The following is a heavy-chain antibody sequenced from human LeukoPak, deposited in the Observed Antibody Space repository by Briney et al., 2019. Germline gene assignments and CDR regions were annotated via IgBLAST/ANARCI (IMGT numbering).Heavy chain of an antibody. CDR3: HVNGGDTAMVTSDY. J-gene: IGHJ4*02. V-gene: IGHV3-30*03. D-gene: IGHD5-18*01. Sequence: GGSLRLSCAASGFTFSSYGMHWVRQAPGKGLEWVAVISYDGSNKYYADSAKGRFTISRDNSKSTLYLQMNSLRAEDTAVYYCHVNGGDTAMVTSDYWGQGTLVTVSS. CDR1: GFTFSSYG. CDR2: ISYDGSNK.